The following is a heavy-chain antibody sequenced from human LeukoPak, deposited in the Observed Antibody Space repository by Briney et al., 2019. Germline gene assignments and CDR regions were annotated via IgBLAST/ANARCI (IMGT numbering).Heavy chain of an antibody. CDR3: AREKYYDSSGYYYGSTYYFDY. J-gene: IGHJ4*02. V-gene: IGHV3-30-3*01. CDR1: GFTFSSYA. D-gene: IGHD3-22*01. Sequence: GRSLRLSCAASGFTFSSYAMHWVRQAPGKGLEWVAVISYDGSNKYYADSVKGRFTISRDNSKNTLYLQMNSLRAEDTAVYYCAREKYYDSSGYYYGSTYYFDYWGQGTLVTVSS. CDR2: ISYDGSNK.